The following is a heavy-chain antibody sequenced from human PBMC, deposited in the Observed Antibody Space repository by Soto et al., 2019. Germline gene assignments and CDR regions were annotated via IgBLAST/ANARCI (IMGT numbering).Heavy chain of an antibody. Sequence: GGSLRLSCAASGFTFDDYAMGWVRQPPGKGLEWVSDIDSNGDTTAYADSVKGRFTISRDNAKNSLYLQMNSLRAEDTAFYYCATLGEAYYFDYWGQGMLVTVSS. CDR2: IDSNGDTT. CDR3: ATLGEAYYFDY. J-gene: IGHJ4*02. D-gene: IGHD3-16*01. V-gene: IGHV3-20*04. CDR1: GFTFDDYA.